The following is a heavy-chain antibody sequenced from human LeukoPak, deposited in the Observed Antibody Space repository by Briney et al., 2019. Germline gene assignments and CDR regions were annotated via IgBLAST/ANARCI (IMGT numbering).Heavy chain of an antibody. CDR3: ARVSLSGYYDFDY. J-gene: IGHJ4*02. CDR1: GYTFISYD. D-gene: IGHD3-22*01. V-gene: IGHV1-8*01. Sequence: ASVKVSCKASGYTFISYDINWVRQATGQGLEWMGWMNPNSGNTGYVQKFQGRVTMTRNTSISTAYMELSSLRSEDTAVYYCARVSLSGYYDFDYWGQGTLVTVSS. CDR2: MNPNSGNT.